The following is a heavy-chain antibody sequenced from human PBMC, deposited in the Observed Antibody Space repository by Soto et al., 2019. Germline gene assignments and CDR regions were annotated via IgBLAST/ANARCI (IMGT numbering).Heavy chain of an antibody. CDR3: TTGPGLGDGFDP. D-gene: IGHD2-15*01. V-gene: IGHV1-3*01. J-gene: IGHJ5*02. CDR1: GYIFTSRT. CDR2: INAGNGHT. Sequence: QVQFVQSGAEVMKPGASVKVSCEASGYIFTSRTMHWVRQAPGQRLEWMGWINAGNGHTKYSQKFQGRVTITRDTSATTAYMYLSRLTSEDTAIYYCTTGPGLGDGFDPWVQGTLVTVSS.